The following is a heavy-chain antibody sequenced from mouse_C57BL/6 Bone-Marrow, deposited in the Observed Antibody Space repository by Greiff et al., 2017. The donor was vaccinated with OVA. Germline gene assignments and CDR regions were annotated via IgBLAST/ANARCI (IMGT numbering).Heavy chain of an antibody. D-gene: IGHD1-1*01. V-gene: IGHV1-53*01. CDR3: AETVVAEFDY. Sequence: VQLQQPGAELVMPGASVKLSCKASGYTFTSYWMHWVKQRPGQGLEWIGNINPSNGDTDYNEKFKNRATLTVDKSSSTAYIQLSSLTSEDSAVYYCAETVVAEFDYWGQGTTLTVSS. J-gene: IGHJ2*01. CDR1: GYTFTSYW. CDR2: INPSNGDT.